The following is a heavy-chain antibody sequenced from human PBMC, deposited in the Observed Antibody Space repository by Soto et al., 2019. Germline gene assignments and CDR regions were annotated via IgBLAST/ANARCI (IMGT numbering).Heavy chain of an antibody. CDR3: ARDYDSSGDY. J-gene: IGHJ4*02. CDR2: IYYSGST. V-gene: IGHV4-39*01. CDR1: GGSISTSSYY. D-gene: IGHD3-22*01. Sequence: QLQLQESGPGLVKPSETLSLTCTVSGGSISTSSYYWGWIRQPPGKGLEWIGSIYYSGSTYYNPSLKSRVTIPVDTSKNQFSLELSSVTAADTAVYYCARDYDSSGDYWGQGTLVTVSS.